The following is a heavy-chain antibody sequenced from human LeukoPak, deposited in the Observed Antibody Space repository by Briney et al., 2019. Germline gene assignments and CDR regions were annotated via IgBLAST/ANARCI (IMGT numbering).Heavy chain of an antibody. CDR2: INPNSGGT. D-gene: IGHD1-26*01. Sequence: ASVKVSCKASGYTFTGYYMHWVRQAPGQGLEWMGWINPNSGGTNYAQRFQGRVTMTRDTSISTAYMELSRLRSDDTAVYYCATDREGKYSASFAKFDFWGQGTLVTVST. V-gene: IGHV1-2*02. CDR1: GYTFTGYY. J-gene: IGHJ4*02. CDR3: ATDREGKYSASFAKFDF.